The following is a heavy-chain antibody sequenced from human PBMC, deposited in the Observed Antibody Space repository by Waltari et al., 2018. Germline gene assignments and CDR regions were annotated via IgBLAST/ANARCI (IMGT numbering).Heavy chain of an antibody. V-gene: IGHV3-23*04. CDR3: AKVNWNTNDQS. CDR1: GFTLSSRD. CDR2: LRFNGINT. D-gene: IGHD1-20*01. Sequence: EVQLVESGGGLVQPGGSLRLSCAASGFTLSSRDMSWVGQAPGKWLGWVSALRFNGINTYYADSVKGSCTISRDNAKNALYLQMNSLRAEDTAVYYCAKVNWNTNDQSWCQGTLVTVSS. J-gene: IGHJ5*02.